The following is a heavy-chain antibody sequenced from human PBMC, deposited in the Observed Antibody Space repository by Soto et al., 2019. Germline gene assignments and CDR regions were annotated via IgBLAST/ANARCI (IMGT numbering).Heavy chain of an antibody. CDR3: ARVLTGSRAFDF. Sequence: SETLSLTCTVSDGSVSSPTYYWGWVRQPPGKGLQWIGNVYYSGSTFYNPSLKTRVTVSIDTSKNQFSLSLGALTASDTAVYLCARVLTGSRAFDFWGQRALVTLSS. D-gene: IGHD1-20*01. V-gene: IGHV4-39*01. CDR1: DGSVSSPTYY. J-gene: IGHJ4*02. CDR2: VYYSGST.